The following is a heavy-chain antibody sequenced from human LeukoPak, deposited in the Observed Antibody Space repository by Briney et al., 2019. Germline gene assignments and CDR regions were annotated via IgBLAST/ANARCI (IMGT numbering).Heavy chain of an antibody. J-gene: IGHJ3*02. Sequence: SETLSLTCTVSGGSVSSYSWSWIRQPPGKGLEWIGSIYYTGSTNYNPYLKSRVTMSVDTSKNQFSLRLSSVTAADTAVYYCARHGGESIMAMILHAFDIWGQGTMVTVSS. CDR3: ARHGGESIMAMILHAFDI. CDR1: GGSVSSYS. D-gene: IGHD5-12*01. V-gene: IGHV4-59*08. CDR2: IYYTGST.